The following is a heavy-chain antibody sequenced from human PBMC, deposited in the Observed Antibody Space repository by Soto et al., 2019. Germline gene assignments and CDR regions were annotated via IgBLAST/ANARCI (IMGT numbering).Heavy chain of an antibody. D-gene: IGHD4-17*01. CDR1: GFTFSSYA. CDR3: AKVGPDYGGNRVDP. Sequence: GESLKISCAASGFTFSSYAMSWVRQAPGKGLEWVSAISGSGGSTYYADSVKGRFTISRDNSKNTLYLQMNSLRAEDTAVYYCAKVGPDYGGNRVDPWGQGTLVTVSS. V-gene: IGHV3-23*01. CDR2: ISGSGGST. J-gene: IGHJ5*02.